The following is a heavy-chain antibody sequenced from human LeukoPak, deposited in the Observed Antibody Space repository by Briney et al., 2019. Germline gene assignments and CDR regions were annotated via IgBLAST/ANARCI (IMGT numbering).Heavy chain of an antibody. CDR2: ISAYNGNT. D-gene: IGHD3-22*01. CDR1: GYTFTSYG. CDR3: ARERRLYYDSSGHYYGAFDI. J-gene: IGHJ3*02. Sequence: ASVKVSCKASGYTFTSYGISWVRQAPGQGLEWMGWISAYNGNTNYAQKLQGRVTMTTDTSTSTAYMELRSLRSDDTAVYYCARERRLYYDSSGHYYGAFDIWGQGTMVTVSS. V-gene: IGHV1-18*01.